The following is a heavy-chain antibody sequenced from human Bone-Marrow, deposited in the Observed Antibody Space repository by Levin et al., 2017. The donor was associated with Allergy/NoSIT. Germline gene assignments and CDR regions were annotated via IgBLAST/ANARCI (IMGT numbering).Heavy chain of an antibody. CDR2: IDNYGAVT. V-gene: IGHV3-74*01. Sequence: LSLTCAASGFTFSNFWMHWVRQVPGKGLVWVSRIDNYGAVTEYADSVKGRFTISRDNAKNTLYLQMNSLRAEDTAVYYCASTLYDISTGLYGVDVWGQGTTVTVAS. D-gene: IGHD3-9*01. CDR1: GFTFSNFW. J-gene: IGHJ6*02. CDR3: ASTLYDISTGLYGVDV.